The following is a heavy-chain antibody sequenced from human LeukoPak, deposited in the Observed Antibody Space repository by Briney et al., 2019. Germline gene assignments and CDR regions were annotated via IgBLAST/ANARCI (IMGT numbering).Heavy chain of an antibody. CDR3: AREYYDSRDY. V-gene: IGHV3-48*02. CDR1: GFTFSSYS. CDR2: ISSSSRTI. J-gene: IGHJ4*02. D-gene: IGHD3-22*01. Sequence: SGGSLRLSCAASGFTFSSYSMNGVRQAPGKGLEWVSYISSSSRTIYYADSVKGRFTISRDNAKNSLYLQMNSLRDEDTAVYYCAREYYDSRDYWGQGTLVTVSS.